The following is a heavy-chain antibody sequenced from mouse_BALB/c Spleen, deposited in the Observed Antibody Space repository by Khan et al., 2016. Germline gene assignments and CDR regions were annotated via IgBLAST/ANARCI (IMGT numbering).Heavy chain of an antibody. CDR3: TRGYGNLRDY. CDR2: INPYYDGT. Sequence: VQLKQSGPELVKPGASVTMSCKASGYTFTSYVIHWVKQKPGQGLEWIGYINPYYDGTKYNEKFKGMATLISDNSSSQAYMVLSNLTSEDSAVCYCTRGYGNLRDYWGQGTSVTVSS. D-gene: IGHD2-10*02. V-gene: IGHV1S136*01. J-gene: IGHJ4*01. CDR1: GYTFTSYV.